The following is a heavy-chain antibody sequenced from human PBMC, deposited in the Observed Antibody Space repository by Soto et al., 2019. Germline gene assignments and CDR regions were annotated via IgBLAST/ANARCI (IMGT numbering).Heavy chain of an antibody. CDR3: AKDKRYQLPYNWFDP. V-gene: IGHV3-23*01. Sequence: PEGSVRRSCVASGFTLSSYAMSWVRQAPGKGLEWVSAISGSGGSTYYADSVKGRFTISRDNSKNTLYLQMNSLRAEDTAVYYCAKDKRYQLPYNWFDPWGQGTLVTVSS. CDR2: ISGSGGST. D-gene: IGHD2-2*01. CDR1: GFTLSSYA. J-gene: IGHJ5*02.